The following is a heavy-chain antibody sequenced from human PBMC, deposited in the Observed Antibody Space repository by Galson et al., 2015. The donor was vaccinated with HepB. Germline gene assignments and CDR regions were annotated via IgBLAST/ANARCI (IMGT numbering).Heavy chain of an antibody. V-gene: IGHV1-2*02. J-gene: IGHJ3*02. CDR1: GYTFTGYY. D-gene: IGHD5-12*01. CDR2: INPNSGGT. CDR3: ARDQGYIVATIGAFDI. Sequence: SVTVSCKASGYTFTGYYMHWVRQAPGQGLEWMGWINPNSGGTNYAQKFQGRVTMTRDTSISTAYMELSRLRSDDTAVYYCARDQGYIVATIGAFDIWGQGTMVTVSS.